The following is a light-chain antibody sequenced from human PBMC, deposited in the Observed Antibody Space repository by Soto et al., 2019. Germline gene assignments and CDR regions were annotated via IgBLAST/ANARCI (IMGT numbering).Light chain of an antibody. V-gene: IGKV1-39*01. CDR1: QSVGNF. CDR2: AAS. J-gene: IGKJ1*01. Sequence: DIQMTQSPSSLSASVGDRVTITCRASQSVGNFLNWYQQKPGLPPKYLIYAASNLQSGVPSRFSGSGSGTDFTLTISNLQPEDFATYYWQQSFTTWTFGQGTQVEVK. CDR3: QQSFTTWT.